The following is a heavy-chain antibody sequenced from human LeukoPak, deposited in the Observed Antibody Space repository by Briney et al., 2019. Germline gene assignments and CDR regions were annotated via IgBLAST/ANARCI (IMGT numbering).Heavy chain of an antibody. CDR2: ISSSSSTI. CDR1: GFTFSSYS. Sequence: GGSLRLSCAASGFTFSSYSMNWVRQASGKGLEWVSYISSSSSTIYYADSVKGRFTISRDNAKNSLYLQMNSLRAEDTAVYYCARSAMTIFGVVLYYFDYWGQGTLVTVSS. V-gene: IGHV3-48*01. CDR3: ARSAMTIFGVVLYYFDY. J-gene: IGHJ4*02. D-gene: IGHD3-3*01.